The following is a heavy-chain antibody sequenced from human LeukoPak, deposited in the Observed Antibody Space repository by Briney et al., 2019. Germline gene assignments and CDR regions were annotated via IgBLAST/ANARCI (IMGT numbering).Heavy chain of an antibody. V-gene: IGHV4-39*01. CDR2: IYYSGST. D-gene: IGHD5-24*01. CDR1: GGSISSYY. J-gene: IGHJ6*03. Sequence: PSETLSLTCTVSGGSISSYYWGWIRQPPGKGLEWIGSIYYSGSTYYNPSLKSRVTISVDTSKNQFSLKLSSVTAADTAVYYCARHLVEMGIYYYYYMDVWGKGTTVTVSS. CDR3: ARHLVEMGIYYYYYMDV.